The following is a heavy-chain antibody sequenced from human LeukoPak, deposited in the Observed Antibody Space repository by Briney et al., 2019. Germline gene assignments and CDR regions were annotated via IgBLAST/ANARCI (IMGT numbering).Heavy chain of an antibody. Sequence: PGGSPRLSCAASGFTFSNAWMSWVRQPPGKGLEWVGRIKSKTDGGTTDYAPPMKGSFTISRDDSKNTLYLQMNRLKTEETAVYYCTTDEYYARAFDIWGQGTMVTVSS. CDR1: GFTFSNAW. CDR3: TTDEYYARAFDI. CDR2: IKSKTDGGTT. V-gene: IGHV3-15*01. D-gene: IGHD3-22*01. J-gene: IGHJ3*02.